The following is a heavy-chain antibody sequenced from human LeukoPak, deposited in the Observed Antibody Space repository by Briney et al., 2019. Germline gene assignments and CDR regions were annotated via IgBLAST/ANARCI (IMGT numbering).Heavy chain of an antibody. CDR1: GFIFSTYV. Sequence: PGGSLRLSCAASGFIFSTYVMNWVRQAPGKGLEWISYIGTRDNTMYYANSVKGRFTISRDNAKNSLYLQMNSLRAEDTAVYYCARQDYERGGRAFDIWGQGTMVTVSS. CDR3: ARQDYERGGRAFDI. J-gene: IGHJ3*02. CDR2: IGTRDNTM. V-gene: IGHV3-48*01. D-gene: IGHD2-15*01.